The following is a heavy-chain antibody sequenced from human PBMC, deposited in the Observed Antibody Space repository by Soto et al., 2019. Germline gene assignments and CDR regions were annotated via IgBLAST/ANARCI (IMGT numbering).Heavy chain of an antibody. V-gene: IGHV3-15*07. CDR1: GFTFSNAW. CDR3: TTDYYGSGKAY. Sequence: EVQLVESGGGLVKPGGSLRLSCAASGFTFSNAWMNWVRQAPGKGLEWVGRIKSKTDGGTTDYAAPVKGRFTISRXXXXXXXXXXXXXXXXEDTAVYYCTTDYYGSGKAYWGQGTLVTVSS. D-gene: IGHD3-10*01. J-gene: IGHJ4*02. CDR2: IKSKTDGGTT.